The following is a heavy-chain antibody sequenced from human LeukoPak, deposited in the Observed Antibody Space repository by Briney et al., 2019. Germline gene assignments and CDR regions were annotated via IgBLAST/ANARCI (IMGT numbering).Heavy chain of an antibody. CDR1: GFTFSSYS. D-gene: IGHD3-3*01. Sequence: PGGSLRLSCAASGFTFSSYSMNWVRQAPGKGLEWVSSISSSSSYIYYADSVKGRFTISRDNAKNSLHLQMNSLRAEDTAVYCCARAREEYYDFWSGTRYYYGMDVWGQGTTVTVSS. V-gene: IGHV3-21*01. J-gene: IGHJ6*02. CDR3: ARAREEYYDFWSGTRYYYGMDV. CDR2: ISSSSSYI.